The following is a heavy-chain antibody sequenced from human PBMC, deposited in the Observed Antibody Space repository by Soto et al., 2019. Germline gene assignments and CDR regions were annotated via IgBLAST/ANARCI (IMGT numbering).Heavy chain of an antibody. D-gene: IGHD4-17*01. V-gene: IGHV5-51*01. CDR3: ARHPVSGDYAGFVV. CDR2: IYLGDSDT. CDR1: GYSFTTYW. J-gene: IGHJ6*02. Sequence: VASLTLSCKVSGYSFTTYWIGWVRQMPGKGLEWMGIIYLGDSDTRYSPSFQGQVTISADKSISTAFLQWSSLKASDTAMYYCARHPVSGDYAGFVVWGQGTTVTVSS.